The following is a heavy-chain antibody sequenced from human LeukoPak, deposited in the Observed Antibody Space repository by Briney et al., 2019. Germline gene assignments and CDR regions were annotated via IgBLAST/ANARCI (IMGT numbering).Heavy chain of an antibody. D-gene: IGHD6-13*01. CDR2: IYSGGNT. J-gene: IGHJ4*02. CDR1: GFTVSNNY. CDR3: VKEGAGNSWPRDFGY. V-gene: IGHV3-53*01. Sequence: PGGSLRLSCAASGFTVSNNYMSWVRQAPGKGLEWVSVIYSGGNTYYSASVKDRFTISRDNSKNTLYLQMNSRRAEDAAVYYCVKEGAGNSWPRDFGYWGQGTLVTVSS.